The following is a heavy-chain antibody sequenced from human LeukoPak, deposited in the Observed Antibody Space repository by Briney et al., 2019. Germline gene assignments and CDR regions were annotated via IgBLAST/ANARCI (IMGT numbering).Heavy chain of an antibody. CDR3: TKASLAFGTKYFDP. J-gene: IGHJ5*02. V-gene: IGHV1-46*01. CDR1: GYTLTSYY. CDR2: INPSGGNT. D-gene: IGHD3-10*01. Sequence: ASVKVSCKASGYTLTSYYMHWVRQAPGQGLEWMGIINPSGGNTGYGQKFQGRVTMTRVTSITTAYMELRSLRSDDTAVYYCTKASLAFGTKYFDPWGQGTLVTVSS.